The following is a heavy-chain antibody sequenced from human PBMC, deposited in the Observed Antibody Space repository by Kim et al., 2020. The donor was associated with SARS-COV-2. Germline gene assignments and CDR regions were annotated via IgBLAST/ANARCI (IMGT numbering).Heavy chain of an antibody. CDR3: ARSAIFEYYFDY. Sequence: ASVKVSCKASGYTFTSYAMHWVRQAPGQRLEWMGWINAGNGNTKYSQKFQGRVTITRDTSASTAYMELSSLRSEDTAVYYCARSAIFEYYFDYWGQGTLVTVSS. CDR1: GYTFTSYA. CDR2: INAGNGNT. V-gene: IGHV1-3*01. J-gene: IGHJ4*02.